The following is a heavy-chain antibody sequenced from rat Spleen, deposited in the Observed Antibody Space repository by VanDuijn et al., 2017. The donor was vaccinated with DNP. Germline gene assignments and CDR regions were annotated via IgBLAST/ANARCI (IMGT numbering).Heavy chain of an antibody. CDR3: ARGHYSGDYFDY. J-gene: IGHJ2*01. CDR2: IWSGGNT. CDR1: GFSLTTYG. Sequence: QVQLRESGPGLVQPSRTLSLTCTVSGFSLTTYGVSWVRQPPGKGLEWIAAIWSGGNTYYNSALKSRLTISRDTSKSQVLLKMNSLQIEDTAMYFCARGHYSGDYFDYWGHGVMVTVSS. D-gene: IGHD1-1*01. V-gene: IGHV2S8*01.